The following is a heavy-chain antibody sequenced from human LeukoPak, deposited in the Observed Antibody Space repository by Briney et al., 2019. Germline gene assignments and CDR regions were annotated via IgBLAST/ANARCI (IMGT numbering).Heavy chain of an antibody. D-gene: IGHD3-22*01. Sequence: GESQKISCKGSGYSFTSYWIAWVRQMPGKGLEWMGIIYPGDSDPTYSPSFQGQVTISADKSISTAFLQWSSLKASDTAMYYCARQVDYYDSSGYHHYYGMDVWGQGTTVTVSS. CDR2: IYPGDSDP. CDR1: GYSFTSYW. V-gene: IGHV5-51*01. J-gene: IGHJ6*02. CDR3: ARQVDYYDSSGYHHYYGMDV.